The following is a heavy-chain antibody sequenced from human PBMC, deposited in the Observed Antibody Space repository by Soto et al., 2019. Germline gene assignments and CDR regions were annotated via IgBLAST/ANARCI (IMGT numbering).Heavy chain of an antibody. CDR1: GGSISNNFYY. D-gene: IGHD2-8*02. CDR3: ARISYWVKDY. J-gene: IGHJ4*02. Sequence: SETLSLTCSVSGGSISNNFYYWTWIRQPPGKDLEWIGYISNSGNTAYNPSLNSRGTISVDKPKNQFSLNLTSVTAADTAVYYCARISYWVKDYWCQGALVTVS. CDR2: ISNSGNT. V-gene: IGHV4-61*05.